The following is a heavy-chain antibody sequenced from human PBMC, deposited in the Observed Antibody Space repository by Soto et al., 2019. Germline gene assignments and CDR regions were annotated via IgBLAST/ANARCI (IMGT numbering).Heavy chain of an antibody. V-gene: IGHV1-3*01. D-gene: IGHD3-22*01. J-gene: IGHJ4*02. CDR3: ARWSYFDSSTYRAY. Sequence: ASVQVSCQASGYTYTRYGMDWVRQAPGRGLDWMWWINPGNGNTKYAQKFKGRVIIERDTSASTAYMELSSLRSEDTAVYYCARWSYFDSSTYRAYWGLGTLVTVSS. CDR2: INPGNGNT. CDR1: GYTYTRYG.